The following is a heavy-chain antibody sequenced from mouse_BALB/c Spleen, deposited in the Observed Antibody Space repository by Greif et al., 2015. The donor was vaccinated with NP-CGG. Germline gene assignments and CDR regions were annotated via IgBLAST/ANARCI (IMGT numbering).Heavy chain of an antibody. J-gene: IGHJ2*01. Sequence: VQLQQSGAELAKPGASVKMSCKASGYTFTSYWMHWVKQRPGQGLEWIGYINPSTGYTEYNQKFKDKATLTADKSSSTAYMQLSSLASEDSAVYYCARRVYYFDYWGQGTTLTVSS. CDR1: GYTFTSYW. CDR3: ARRVYYFDY. CDR2: INPSTGYT. V-gene: IGHV1-7*01.